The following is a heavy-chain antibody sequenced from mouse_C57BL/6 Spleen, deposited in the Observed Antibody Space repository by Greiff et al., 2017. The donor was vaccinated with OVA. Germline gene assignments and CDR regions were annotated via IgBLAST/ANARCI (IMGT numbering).Heavy chain of an antibody. CDR3: ARQGYYDYDGGFAY. CDR2: INPNNGGT. V-gene: IGHV1-22*01. D-gene: IGHD2-4*01. J-gene: IGHJ3*01. CDR1: GYTFTDYN. Sequence: VQLKESGPELVKPGASVKMSCKASGYTFTDYNMHWVKQSHGKSLEWIGYINPNNGGTSYNQKFKGKATLTVNKSSSTAYMERRSLTSEDSAVYYCARQGYYDYDGGFAYWGQGTLVTVSA.